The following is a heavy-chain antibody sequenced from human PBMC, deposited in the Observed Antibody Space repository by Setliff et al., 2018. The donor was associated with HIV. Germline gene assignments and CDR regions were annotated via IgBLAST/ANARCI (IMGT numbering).Heavy chain of an antibody. Sequence: GGSLRLSCGASGFSFGNHWMYWVRQAPGKGLVWVSRINSDGSITDYADPVKGRFTISRDNAKNTLYMQMNSLRAEDTAVYYCARPNTVWVYVMELWGQGTTVTVSS. CDR3: ARPNTVWVYVMEL. D-gene: IGHD2-8*01. J-gene: IGHJ6*02. CDR1: GFSFGNHW. V-gene: IGHV3-74*01. CDR2: INSDGSIT.